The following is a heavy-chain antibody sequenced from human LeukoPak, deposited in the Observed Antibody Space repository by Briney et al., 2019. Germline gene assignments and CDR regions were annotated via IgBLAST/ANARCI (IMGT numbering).Heavy chain of an antibody. CDR3: ARTAKYYYGSETYYFFDY. V-gene: IGHV4-59*01. J-gene: IGHJ4*02. D-gene: IGHD3-10*01. Sequence: SETLSLTCTVSGGSISSYYWSWIRKPPGKGLEWIGYIYYSGSTNYNPSLKSRVTISVDTSKNQFSLKLTSVTPADTAVYYCARTAKYYYGSETYYFFDYWGQGTLVTVSS. CDR1: GGSISSYY. CDR2: IYYSGST.